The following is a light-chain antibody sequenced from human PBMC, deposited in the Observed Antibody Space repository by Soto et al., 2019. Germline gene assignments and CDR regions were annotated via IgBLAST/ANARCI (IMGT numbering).Light chain of an antibody. J-gene: IGKJ4*01. CDR2: DAS. V-gene: IGKV3-20*01. Sequence: EIVLTQSPGTLSLSPGERATLSCRASQLVSSSYLAWYQQKPGQAPRLLIYDASSRATGIPDRFSGGGSGTAFTISISRLEPEDFALYYCQQSGSKPITLGGVKKVELK. CDR1: QLVSSSY. CDR3: QQSGSKPIT.